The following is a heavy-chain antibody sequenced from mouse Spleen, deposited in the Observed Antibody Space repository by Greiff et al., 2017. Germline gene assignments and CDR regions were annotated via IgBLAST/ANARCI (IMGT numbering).Heavy chain of an antibody. V-gene: IGHV14-1*01. J-gene: IGHJ2*01. CDR2: IDPEDGDT. CDR1: GFNIKDYY. D-gene: IGHD2-10*02. CDR3: TKAYGNYHYFDY. Sequence: VQLQQSGAELVRPGASVKLSCTASGFNIKDYYMHWVKQRPEQGLEWIGRIDPEDGDTEYAPKFQGKATMTADTSSNTAYLQLSSLTSEDTAVYYCTKAYGNYHYFDYWGQGTTLTVSS.